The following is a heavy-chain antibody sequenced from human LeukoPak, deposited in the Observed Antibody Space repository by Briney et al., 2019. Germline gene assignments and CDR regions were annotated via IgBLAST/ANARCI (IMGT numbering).Heavy chain of an antibody. CDR2: ISYDGSTK. D-gene: IGHD6-19*01. CDR3: AKGSAVADIYFDY. V-gene: IGHV3-30-3*01. J-gene: IGHJ4*02. Sequence: RAGGSLRLSCAASGFTFGSHGLHWVRQPPGKGLEWVAFISYDGSTKYYADSVKGRFTVSRDDSKNTLYLQMNSLRAEDTAVYYCAKGSAVADIYFDYWGQGTLVTVSS. CDR1: GFTFGSHG.